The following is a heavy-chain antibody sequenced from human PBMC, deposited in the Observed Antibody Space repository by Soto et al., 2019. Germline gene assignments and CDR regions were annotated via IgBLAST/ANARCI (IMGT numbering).Heavy chain of an antibody. CDR2: ISAYNGDT. Sequence: QVQLVQSGAEVKKPGASVKVSCKASGYTFTNYDINWVRQAPGQGLEWMGWISAYNGDTNYAQKLQGRVTMTTDTSASTAYMERRSLRSDDTAVYYCARSGLPDPVLVVGHTPFDPWGQGTLLTVSS. J-gene: IGHJ5*02. V-gene: IGHV1-18*01. CDR3: ARSGLPDPVLVVGHTPFDP. D-gene: IGHD2-8*02. CDR1: GYTFTNYD.